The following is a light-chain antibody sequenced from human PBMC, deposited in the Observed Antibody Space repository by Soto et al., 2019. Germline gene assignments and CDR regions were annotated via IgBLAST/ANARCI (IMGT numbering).Light chain of an antibody. J-gene: IGKJ1*01. V-gene: IGKV1-5*03. CDR3: QQYNPSSRT. CDR1: LSIGSW. CDR2: KAS. Sequence: DIQMTQSPSILSASVGDRVTITCRASLSIGSWLAWYQHKPGKAPKLLIYKASSLESGVPLRFSGSGSGTDFTLTISSLQPDDFATYYCQQYNPSSRTFGQGTKMDI.